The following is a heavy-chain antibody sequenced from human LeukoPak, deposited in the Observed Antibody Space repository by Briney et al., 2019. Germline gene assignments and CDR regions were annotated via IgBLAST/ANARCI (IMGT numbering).Heavy chain of an antibody. CDR2: MNPNSGNT. D-gene: IGHD2-15*01. J-gene: IGHJ6*02. CDR3: ARGDTLDIVVVVAATTDYYYYGMDV. V-gene: IGHV1-8*01. CDR1: GYTFTSYD. Sequence: ASVKVSCKASGYTFTSYDINWVRQATGQGLEWMGWMNPNSGNTGYAQKFQGRVTMTRNTSISTAYMELSSLRSEDTAVYYCARGDTLDIVVVVAATTDYYYYGMDVWGQGTTVTVSS.